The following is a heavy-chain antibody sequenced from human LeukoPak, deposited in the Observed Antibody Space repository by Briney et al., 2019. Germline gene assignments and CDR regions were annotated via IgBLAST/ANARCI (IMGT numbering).Heavy chain of an antibody. CDR1: GYTFAGYS. CDR2: INPNSGGT. Sequence: ASVKVCCKASGYTFAGYSMHGVRQAPGQGLEWMGWINPNSGGTNYAQKFQGRVTLTRDTSISTAYMELSRLRSDDTAVYYCARDPYYYYYYMDVWGKGTTVTVPS. J-gene: IGHJ6*03. V-gene: IGHV1-2*02. CDR3: ARDPYYYYYYMDV.